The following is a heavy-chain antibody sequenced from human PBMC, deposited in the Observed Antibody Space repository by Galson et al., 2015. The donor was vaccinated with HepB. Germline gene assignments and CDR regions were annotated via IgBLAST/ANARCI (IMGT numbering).Heavy chain of an antibody. CDR3: AKAGGWLGDYKLYGMDI. J-gene: IGHJ6*02. V-gene: IGHV3-43*01. CDR2: ITWDGDVT. CDR1: GFTFHDFT. D-gene: IGHD6-19*01. Sequence: SLRLSCAASGFTFHDFTMHWVRQRPGKSLEWVSLITWDGDVTYYANSVKGRFTISRDNKRDSLFLQMNSLRSDDTAFYYCAKAGGWLGDYKLYGMDIWGQGTTVTVSS.